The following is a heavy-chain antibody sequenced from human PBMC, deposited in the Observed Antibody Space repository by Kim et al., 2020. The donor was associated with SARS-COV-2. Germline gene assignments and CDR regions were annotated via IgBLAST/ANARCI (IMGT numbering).Heavy chain of an antibody. V-gene: IGHV4-59*08. CDR1: GGSISSYY. J-gene: IGHJ3*02. D-gene: IGHD3-22*01. Sequence: SETLSLTCTVSGGSISSYYWSWIRQPPGKGLEWIGYIYYSGSTNYNPSLKSRVTISVDTSKNQFSLKLSSVTAADTAVYYCARRYDVSRREAFDICGQGTMVTVAA. CDR3: ARRYDVSRREAFDI. CDR2: IYYSGST.